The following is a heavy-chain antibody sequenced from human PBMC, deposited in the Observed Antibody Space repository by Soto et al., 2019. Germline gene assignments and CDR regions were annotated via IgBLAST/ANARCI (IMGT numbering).Heavy chain of an antibody. CDR3: AKDPSLDDYGDYGYSYYGMDV. CDR1: GFTFSSYA. J-gene: IGHJ6*02. V-gene: IGHV3-23*01. D-gene: IGHD4-17*01. Sequence: GSMRLSCAASGFTFSSYAMSWVRQAPGKGLEWVSAISGSGGSTYYADSVKGRFTISRDNSKNTLYLQMNSLRAEDTAVYYCAKDPSLDDYGDYGYSYYGMDVWGQGNTVTVSS. CDR2: ISGSGGST.